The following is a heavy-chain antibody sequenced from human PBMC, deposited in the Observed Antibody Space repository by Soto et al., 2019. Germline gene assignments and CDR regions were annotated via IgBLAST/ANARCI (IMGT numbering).Heavy chain of an antibody. CDR1: ADSISSYY. Sequence: QVQLQESGPGLVKPSETLYLICTVSADSISSYYWCWIRQPPGKGLEWIGYIYRSGSANYNPSLQSRVTISVDTSKNQISLKLSSVTAADTAVYYCARDAPCLLDAFEMWGQGTVVTVSS. J-gene: IGHJ3*02. D-gene: IGHD1-26*01. CDR3: ARDAPCLLDAFEM. CDR2: IYRSGSA. V-gene: IGHV4-59*01.